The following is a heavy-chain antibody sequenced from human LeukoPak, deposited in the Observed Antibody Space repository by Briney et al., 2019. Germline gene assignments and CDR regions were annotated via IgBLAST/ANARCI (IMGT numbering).Heavy chain of an antibody. V-gene: IGHV3-21*01. CDR1: GFTFSSYS. CDR2: ISSSSSYI. Sequence: GGSLRLSCAASGFTFSSYSMNWVRQAPGKGLEWVSSISSSSSYIYYADSVKGRFTISRDNAKNSLYLQMNSLRAEDTAVYYCARGRHDYGDYAGNWFDPWGQGTLVTVSS. J-gene: IGHJ5*02. CDR3: ARGRHDYGDYAGNWFDP. D-gene: IGHD4-17*01.